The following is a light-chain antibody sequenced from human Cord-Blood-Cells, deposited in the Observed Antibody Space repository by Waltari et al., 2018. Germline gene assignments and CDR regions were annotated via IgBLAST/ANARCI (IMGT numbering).Light chain of an antibody. CDR3: SSYAGSNTHVV. V-gene: IGLV2-8*01. CDR1: SSDVGGYTS. Sequence: QSALTQPPSASGSPGQSVTISCTGTSSDVGGYTSVSWYQQHPGKAPKLMIYEVSKRPSGVPDRFSGSKSGNTASLTVSGLQAEDEADYYCSSYAGSNTHVVFGGGTKLTVL. CDR2: EVS. J-gene: IGLJ2*01.